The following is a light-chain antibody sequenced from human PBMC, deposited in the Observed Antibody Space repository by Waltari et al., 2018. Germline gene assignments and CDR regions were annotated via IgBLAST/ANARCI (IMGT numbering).Light chain of an antibody. J-gene: IGKJ1*01. CDR3: EKHLTLPGT. V-gene: IGKV3D-11*03. Sequence: SCRADQSGSRTLAWYQQKPGQPPRLLIYDASTRPTGIPDRFSASGSGTDFSLTISRLQPKDFGVYGCEKHLTLPGTLGPGTKVEIK. CDR1: QSGSRT. CDR2: DAS.